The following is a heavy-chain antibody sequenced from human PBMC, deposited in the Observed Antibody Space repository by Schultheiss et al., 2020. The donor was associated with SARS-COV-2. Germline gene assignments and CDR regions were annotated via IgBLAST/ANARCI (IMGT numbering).Heavy chain of an antibody. V-gene: IGHV3-23*01. Sequence: GGSLRLSCAASEFIFSTYNMNWVRQAPGKGLEWVSAICPNDHTYYADSVRGRFTISRDNSKNTLYLQMNSLRAEDTAVYYCAREAYELLETWFDPWGQGTLVTVSS. CDR2: ICPNDHT. D-gene: IGHD2-2*01. CDR1: EFIFSTYN. J-gene: IGHJ5*02. CDR3: AREAYELLETWFDP.